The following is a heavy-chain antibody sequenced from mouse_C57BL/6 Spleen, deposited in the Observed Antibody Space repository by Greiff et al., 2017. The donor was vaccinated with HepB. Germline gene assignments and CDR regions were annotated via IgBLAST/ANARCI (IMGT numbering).Heavy chain of an antibody. CDR3: ARGDYYGSSPFAY. D-gene: IGHD1-1*01. J-gene: IGHJ3*01. CDR2: IDPEDGET. CDR1: GFNIKDFY. V-gene: IGHV14-2*01. Sequence: VQLQQSGAELVKPGASVKLSCTASGFNIKDFYMHGVKQRTEQGLEWIGRIDPEDGETKYAPKFQGKATITADTSSNTADLQLSSLTSEDTAVYYCARGDYYGSSPFAYWGKGTLVTVSA.